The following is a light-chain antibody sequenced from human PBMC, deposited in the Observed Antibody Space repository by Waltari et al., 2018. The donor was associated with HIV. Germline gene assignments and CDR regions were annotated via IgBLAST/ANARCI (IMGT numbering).Light chain of an antibody. Sequence: QSALTPPPSASGSPGQSVTIPCNRTSSDVGGNNYFSWYQQYPGKAPRLMIYEVYKRPSGVPHRFSGSKSGNTASLTVSGLQAEDEANYYCSSYAGINTYVLFGGGTKLTVL. J-gene: IGLJ2*01. CDR2: EVY. V-gene: IGLV2-8*01. CDR3: SSYAGINTYVL. CDR1: SSDVGGNNY.